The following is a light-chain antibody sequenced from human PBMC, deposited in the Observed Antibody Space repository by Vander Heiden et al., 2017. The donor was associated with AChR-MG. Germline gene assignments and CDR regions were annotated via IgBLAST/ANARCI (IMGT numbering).Light chain of an antibody. CDR3: QHYNTYSA. CDR2: DAS. J-gene: IGKJ1*01. CDR1: QSISSW. V-gene: IGKV1-5*01. Sequence: DIQMTQSPSTLSASVGERVTITCRASQSISSWLAWYQQKPGKAPKLLIYDASSLQSGVPSRFSGSGSGTEFTLTISSLQPDDFATYYCQHYNTYSAFGQGTKVEIK.